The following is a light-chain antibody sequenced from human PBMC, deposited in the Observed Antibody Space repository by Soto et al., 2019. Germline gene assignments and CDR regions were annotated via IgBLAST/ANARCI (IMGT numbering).Light chain of an antibody. Sequence: EIMMTQSPATLSVSPGERATLSCRASQSVSSYLAWYQQKPGQAPRLLIYDASNRATGIPARFSGSGSGTDFTLTINSLEPEDFAVYYCQQRSNWPSITFGQGTRLEIK. CDR1: QSVSSY. J-gene: IGKJ5*01. CDR2: DAS. V-gene: IGKV3-11*01. CDR3: QQRSNWPSIT.